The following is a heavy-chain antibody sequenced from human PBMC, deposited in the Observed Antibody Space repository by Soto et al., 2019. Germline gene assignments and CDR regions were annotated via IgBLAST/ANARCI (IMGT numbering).Heavy chain of an antibody. CDR1: GGSIRSSSYY. V-gene: IGHV4-39*02. CDR2: IYYSGST. D-gene: IGHD2-2*01. CDR3: ARPLGVGGDIVVVPAAMDGWYFDL. J-gene: IGHJ2*01. Sequence: QLQLQESGPGLVKPSETLSLTCTVSGGSIRSSSYYWGWIRQPPGKGLEWIGSIYYSGSTYYNPSLKSRVTISDDPSQNHFSLKLSSVTAADTAVYYSARPLGVGGDIVVVPAAMDGWYFDLSGLGTLVTVCS.